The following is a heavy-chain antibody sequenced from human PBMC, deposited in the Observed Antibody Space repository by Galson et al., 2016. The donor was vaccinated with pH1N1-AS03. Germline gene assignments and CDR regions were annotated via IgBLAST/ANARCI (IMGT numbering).Heavy chain of an antibody. Sequence: IGGTSVTTYYAASVKGRFTISRDNSKNTVYLQMSSLRAEDTAVYYCATPRAGDPNWYLEFWGRGTLVTVS. CDR2: IGGTSVTT. V-gene: IGHV3-23*01. J-gene: IGHJ2*01. CDR3: ATPRAGDPNWYLEF. D-gene: IGHD7-27*01.